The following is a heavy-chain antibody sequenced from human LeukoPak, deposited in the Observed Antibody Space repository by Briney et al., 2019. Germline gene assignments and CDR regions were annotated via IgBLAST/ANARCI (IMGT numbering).Heavy chain of an antibody. V-gene: IGHV4-4*07. CDR2: IYISGTT. J-gene: IGHJ4*02. CDR1: GGSISSYY. Sequence: PSETLSLTCTVSGGSISSYYWSWIRQPAGKGLEWIGRIYISGTTKYNPSLKSRVTMSVDTSKNQFSLNLSSVTAADTGVYYCARDKALGSHDYWGQGTLVTVSS. CDR3: ARDKALGSHDY. D-gene: IGHD7-27*01.